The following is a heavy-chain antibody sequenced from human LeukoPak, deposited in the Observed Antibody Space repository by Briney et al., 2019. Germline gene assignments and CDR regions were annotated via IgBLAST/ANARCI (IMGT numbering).Heavy chain of an antibody. J-gene: IGHJ3*02. V-gene: IGHV4-59*11. CDR2: IYYSGST. CDR3: ARLRPYYDFWSRLDAFDI. CDR1: GGSISSHY. D-gene: IGHD3-3*01. Sequence: PSETLSLTCTVSGGSISSHYWSWIRQPPGKGLEWIGYIYYSGSTNYNPSLKSRVTISVDTSKNQFSLKLSSVTAADTAVYYCARLRPYYDFWSRLDAFDIWGQGTMVTVSS.